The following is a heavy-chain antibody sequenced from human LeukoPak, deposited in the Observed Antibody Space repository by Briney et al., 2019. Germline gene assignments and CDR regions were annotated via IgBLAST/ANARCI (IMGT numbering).Heavy chain of an antibody. CDR3: ARKGYGDEGGWFDP. Sequence: SETLSLTCTVSGGSISSYYWSWIRQPPGKGLEWIGYIYYSGSTNYNPSLKSRVTISVDTSKNQFSLKLSSVTAADTAVYYCARKGYGDEGGWFDPWGQGTLVTVSS. D-gene: IGHD4-17*01. J-gene: IGHJ5*02. V-gene: IGHV4-59*01. CDR1: GGSISSYY. CDR2: IYYSGST.